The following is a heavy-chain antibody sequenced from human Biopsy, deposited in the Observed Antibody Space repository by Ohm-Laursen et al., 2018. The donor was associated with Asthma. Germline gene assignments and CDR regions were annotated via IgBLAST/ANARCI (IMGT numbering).Heavy chain of an antibody. V-gene: IGHV1-24*01. D-gene: IGHD4-17*01. CDR1: GYSLTDLS. CDR3: ASDFPKDYVRYNFQF. J-gene: IGHJ4*02. CDR2: HDHEEGGT. Sequence: SVKVSCKISGYSLTDLSMHWVRQAPGQGLEWMGGHDHEEGGTVNARRFQGRVTMTEDTSADTAYMELSSLSSDDTAVYYCASDFPKDYVRYNFQFWGQGTPVTVSS.